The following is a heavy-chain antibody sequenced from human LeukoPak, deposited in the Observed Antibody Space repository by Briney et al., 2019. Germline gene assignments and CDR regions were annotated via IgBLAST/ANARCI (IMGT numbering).Heavy chain of an antibody. CDR3: AKDPLDSYYYDSSGYFPN. J-gene: IGHJ4*02. CDR1: GFTVSSNY. CDR2: ISGSGGST. D-gene: IGHD3-22*01. Sequence: PGGSLRLSCAASGFTVSSNYMSWVRQAPGKGLEWVSAISGSGGSTYYADSVKGRFTISRDNSKNTLYLQMNSLRAEDTAVYYCAKDPLDSYYYDSSGYFPNWGQGTLVTVSS. V-gene: IGHV3-23*01.